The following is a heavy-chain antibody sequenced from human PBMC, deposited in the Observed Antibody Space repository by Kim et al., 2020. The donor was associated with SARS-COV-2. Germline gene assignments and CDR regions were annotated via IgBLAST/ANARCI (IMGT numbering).Heavy chain of an antibody. Sequence: GRFTITRDNSKNTLYLQMNSLRAEDTAVYYCARDGTYYGSGSGSETVFDYWGQGTLVTVSS. J-gene: IGHJ4*02. V-gene: IGHV3-30*01. D-gene: IGHD3-10*01. CDR3: ARDGTYYGSGSGSETVFDY.